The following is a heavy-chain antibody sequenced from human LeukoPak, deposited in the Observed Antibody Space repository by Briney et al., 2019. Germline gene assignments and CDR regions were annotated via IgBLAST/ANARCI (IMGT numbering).Heavy chain of an antibody. J-gene: IGHJ4*02. D-gene: IGHD3-10*01. V-gene: IGHV1-2*02. CDR2: IKPSSGGT. CDR3: ARDLKVRGPVDY. CDR1: GYTFTSYY. Sequence: GASVKVSCKASGYTFTSYYIHWVRQAPGQGLEWMGWIKPSSGGTNYAQKFQGRVTMTRDTSISTAYMELSRLGSDDTAVYYCARDLKVRGPVDYWGQGSLVTVSS.